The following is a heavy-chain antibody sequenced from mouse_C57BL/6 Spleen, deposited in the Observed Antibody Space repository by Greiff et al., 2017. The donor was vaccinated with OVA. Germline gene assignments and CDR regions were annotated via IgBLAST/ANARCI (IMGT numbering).Heavy chain of an antibody. J-gene: IGHJ3*01. Sequence: DVMLVESGPGMVKPSQSLSLTCTVTGYSITSGYDWHWIRHFPGNKLEWMGYISYSGSTNYNPSLKSRISITHDTSKNHFFLKLNSVTTEDTATYYCARDYYGSSLAYWGQGTLVTVSA. V-gene: IGHV3-1*01. D-gene: IGHD1-1*01. CDR2: ISYSGST. CDR1: GYSITSGYD. CDR3: ARDYYGSSLAY.